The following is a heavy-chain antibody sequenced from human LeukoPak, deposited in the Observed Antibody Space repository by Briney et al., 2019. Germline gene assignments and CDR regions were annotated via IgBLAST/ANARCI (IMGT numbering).Heavy chain of an antibody. J-gene: IGHJ6*02. D-gene: IGHD3-10*02. CDR3: AMLSKTSTMYPYYYGMDV. CDR1: GGSISSSSYY. Sequence: SETLSLTCTVSGGSISSSSYYWGWIRQPPGKGLEWIGSIYYSGSTYYNPSLKSRVTISVDTSKNQFSLKLSSVTAADTAVYYCAMLSKTSTMYPYYYGMDVWGQGTTVTVSS. V-gene: IGHV4-39*01. CDR2: IYYSGST.